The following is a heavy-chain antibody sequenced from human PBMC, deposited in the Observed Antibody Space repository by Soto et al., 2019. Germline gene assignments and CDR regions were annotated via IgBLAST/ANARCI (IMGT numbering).Heavy chain of an antibody. V-gene: IGHV1-69*01. CDR3: ASRGGHDALDL. CDR2: ILPIFGTT. D-gene: IGHD5-12*01. Sequence: QVQLVQSGTEVKKPGSSVEVSCKASGGTFISYTFNWVRQAPGQGLEWMGEILPIFGTTNYAQKFQGRVAFTADAATATGYMELSSLRSEDTALYFCASRGGHDALDLWGLGTMITVSS. J-gene: IGHJ3*01. CDR1: GGTFISYT.